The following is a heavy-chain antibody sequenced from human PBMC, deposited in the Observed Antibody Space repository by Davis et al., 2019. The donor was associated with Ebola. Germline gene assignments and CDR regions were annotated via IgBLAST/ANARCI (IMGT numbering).Heavy chain of an antibody. CDR2: IYYSGST. CDR1: GGSFSGYY. Sequence: SETLSLTCAVYGGSFSGYYWSWIRQPPEKGLEWVGYIYYSGSTYYNPSLKSRVTISVDTSKNQFSLKLSSVTAADTAVYYCARDRGYYYGMDVWGQGTTVTVSS. V-gene: IGHV4-59*12. CDR3: ARDRGYYYGMDV. J-gene: IGHJ6*02.